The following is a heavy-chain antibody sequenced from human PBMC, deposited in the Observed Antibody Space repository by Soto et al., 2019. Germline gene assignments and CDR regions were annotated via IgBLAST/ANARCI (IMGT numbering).Heavy chain of an antibody. J-gene: IGHJ4*02. CDR2: LYSDGTT. D-gene: IGHD1-1*01. V-gene: IGHV3-66*01. Sequence: GGSLRLSCAASGFTVSSNFMSWVRQAPGKGLEWVSILYSDGTTYYADSVKGRFTISRDSSKNTLFLQINNLRAEDTAAYYCASGETRTRLFDYWGQGTLVTVSS. CDR3: ASGETRTRLFDY. CDR1: GFTVSSNF.